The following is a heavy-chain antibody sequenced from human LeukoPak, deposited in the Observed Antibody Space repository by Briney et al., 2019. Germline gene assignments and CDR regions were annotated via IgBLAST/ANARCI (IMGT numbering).Heavy chain of an antibody. D-gene: IGHD3-10*01. J-gene: IGHJ4*02. CDR3: ARGDGGWGAMVQGGEYRRFDY. V-gene: IGHV4-38-2*02. CDR1: GYSISSGYY. CDR2: IYHGGST. Sequence: PSETLSLTCTVSGYSISSGYYWGWIRQPPGKGLEWIGSIYHGGSTYYNPSLKSRVTISVDTSKNQFSLKLSSVTAADTAVYYCARGDGGWGAMVQGGEYRRFDYWGQGTLVTVSS.